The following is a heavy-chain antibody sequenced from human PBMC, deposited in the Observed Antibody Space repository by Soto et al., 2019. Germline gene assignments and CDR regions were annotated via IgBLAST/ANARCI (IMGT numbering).Heavy chain of an antibody. CDR3: ARFRALYYNYMDV. Sequence: SVKVSCKASGFTFTSSAMQWVRQARGQRLEWIGWIVVGSGNTNYAQKFQERVTITRDMSTSTAYMELSSLRSEDTAVYYCARFRALYYNYMDVWGKGTTVTVSS. CDR1: GFTFTSSA. J-gene: IGHJ6*03. CDR2: IVVGSGNT. V-gene: IGHV1-58*02. D-gene: IGHD3-10*01.